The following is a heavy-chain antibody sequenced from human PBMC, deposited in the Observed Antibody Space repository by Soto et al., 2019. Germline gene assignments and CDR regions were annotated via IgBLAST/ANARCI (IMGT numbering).Heavy chain of an antibody. CDR2: IIPIFGTA. V-gene: IGHV1-69*01. CDR3: ARDLADCSSTSCYFEAFDI. J-gene: IGHJ3*02. Sequence: QVQLVQSGAEVKKPGSSVKVSCKASGGTFSSYAISWVRQAPGQGLEWMGGIIPIFGTANYAQKFQGRVTITADESTSTAYMDLSSLRSEDTAVYYCARDLADCSSTSCYFEAFDIWGQGTMVTVSS. D-gene: IGHD2-2*01. CDR1: GGTFSSYA.